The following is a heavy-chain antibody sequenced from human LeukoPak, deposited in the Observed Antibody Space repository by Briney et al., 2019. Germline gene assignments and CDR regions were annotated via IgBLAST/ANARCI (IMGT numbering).Heavy chain of an antibody. CDR2: INWNGGGT. V-gene: IGHV3-9*01. J-gene: IGHJ6*02. D-gene: IGHD1-26*01. CDR3: AKHMRATNTYSFFGLDV. Sequence: GGSLRLSCAATGFTFKDYGMHWVRQPPGKGLEWVSSINWNGGGTDYADSVKGRFTISRDYAKNSLYLQLSSLRPEDTALYYCAKHMRATNTYSFFGLDVWGLGTTVTVSS. CDR1: GFTFKDYG.